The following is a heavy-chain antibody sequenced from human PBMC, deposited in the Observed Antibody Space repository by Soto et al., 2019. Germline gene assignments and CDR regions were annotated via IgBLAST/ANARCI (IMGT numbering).Heavy chain of an antibody. V-gene: IGHV3-64*01. Sequence: EVQLVESGGGLVQPGGSLRLSCAASGFTFSSYAMHWVRQAPGKGLEYVSAISSNGGSTYYANSVKGRFTISRDNSKNTLYLQMGSLRAEDMAVYYCARDPKSLYYMDVWGKGTTVTVS. CDR2: ISSNGGST. CDR3: ARDPKSLYYMDV. J-gene: IGHJ6*03. CDR1: GFTFSSYA.